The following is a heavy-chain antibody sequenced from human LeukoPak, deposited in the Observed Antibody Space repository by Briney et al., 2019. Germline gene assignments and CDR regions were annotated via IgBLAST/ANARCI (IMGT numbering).Heavy chain of an antibody. CDR3: ARLPPPGEYRGYYYVFFDQ. CDR2: IYPSGSDT. Sequence: GESLKISWKGPGYNFANYWLDWVRQIPRKGPEGIGIIYPSGSDTKYSPSFQGQVTLSVDKPLCTAYRQWRTLKASDTAMYYCARLPPPGEYRGYYYVFFDQWGEGTRVTVSS. CDR1: GYNFANYW. D-gene: IGHD3-22*01. V-gene: IGHV5-51*01. J-gene: IGHJ4*02.